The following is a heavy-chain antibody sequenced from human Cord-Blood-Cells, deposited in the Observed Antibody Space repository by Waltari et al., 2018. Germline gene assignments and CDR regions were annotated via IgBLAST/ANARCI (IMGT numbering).Heavy chain of an antibody. CDR2: IIPILGIA. CDR1: GGTFSSYA. CDR3: ARGDILTGYYFDY. Sequence: QVQLVQSGAEVKKPGSSVKVSCKASGGTFSSYAISWVRPAPGQGLEWMGRIIPILGIANYAQKFQGRVTITADKSTSTAYMELSSLRSEDTAVYYCARGDILTGYYFDYWGQGTLVTVSS. J-gene: IGHJ4*02. D-gene: IGHD3-9*01. V-gene: IGHV1-69*09.